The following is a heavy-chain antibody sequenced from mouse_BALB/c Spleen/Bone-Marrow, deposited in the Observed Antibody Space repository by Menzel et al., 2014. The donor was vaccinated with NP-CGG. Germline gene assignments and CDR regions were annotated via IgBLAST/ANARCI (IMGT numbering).Heavy chain of an antibody. CDR1: GYAFTNYW. Sequence: VQLQQSGAELVRPGTSVKISCKASGYAFTNYWLGWVKQRPGHGLEWIGDIYPGSGNTYYNEKFKGKATLTADKSSSTAYMQLSSLTSEDSAVYFCARLRGYSQAWFAYWGRGTLVTVSA. CDR3: ARLRGYSQAWFAY. J-gene: IGHJ3*01. D-gene: IGHD2-3*01. CDR2: IYPGSGNT. V-gene: IGHV1-63*01.